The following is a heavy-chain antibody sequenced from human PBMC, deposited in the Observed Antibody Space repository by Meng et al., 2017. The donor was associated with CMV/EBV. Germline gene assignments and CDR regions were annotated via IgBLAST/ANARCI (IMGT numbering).Heavy chain of an antibody. CDR1: GFTFSSYR. V-gene: IGHV3-48*04. J-gene: IGHJ6*02. D-gene: IGHD3-3*01. CDR3: ASFTIFGVVKDGMDV. CDR2: IRSSSSNI. Sequence: GESLKLPCPASGFTFSSYRMNRVPPAPGKGLEWVSYIRSSSSNIYYADSVKGRFTISRDNAKNSLYLQMNSLRAEDTAVYYCASFTIFGVVKDGMDVWGQGTTVTVSS.